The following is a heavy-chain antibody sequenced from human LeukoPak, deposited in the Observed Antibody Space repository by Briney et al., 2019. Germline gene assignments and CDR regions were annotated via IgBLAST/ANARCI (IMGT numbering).Heavy chain of an antibody. CDR3: AREIYGRFDY. J-gene: IGHJ4*02. CDR1: GYTFTSYG. V-gene: IGHV1-18*01. D-gene: IGHD4-17*01. Sequence: ASVKVSCKASGYTFTSYGISWVRQAPGQGLECMGWINPYNGNTNYARKVQGRVTMTTDTSTSTEYLELRRLRSDERAIYYCAREIYGRFDYWGQGTLVTVSS. CDR2: INPYNGNT.